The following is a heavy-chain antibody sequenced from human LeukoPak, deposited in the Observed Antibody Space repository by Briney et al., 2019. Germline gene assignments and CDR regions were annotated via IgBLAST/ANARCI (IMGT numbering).Heavy chain of an antibody. CDR3: AKIPQVGTVTVPNFDH. D-gene: IGHD3/OR15-3a*01. CDR1: GFTFSSYS. CDR2: ISSSSSYI. V-gene: IGHV3-21*04. Sequence: PGGSLRLSCAASGFTFSSYSMNWVRQAPGKGLEWVSSISSSSSYIYYADSVKGRFTISRDNAKNTLHLLMNNLRVGDTAIYHSAKIPQVGTVTVPNFDHWGHGTLVTVS. J-gene: IGHJ4*01.